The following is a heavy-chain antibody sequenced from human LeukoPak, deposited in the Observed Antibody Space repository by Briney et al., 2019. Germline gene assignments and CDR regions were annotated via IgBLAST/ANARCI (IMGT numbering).Heavy chain of an antibody. Sequence: GASVKVSCKASGYTFPSYFMHWVRQAPGQGLEWMGIINPTGGSTTYAQKFQGRVTLTTDTSTSTAYMELRSLRSDDTAVYYCARHYYGSGTYYHFDSWGQGTLVTVSS. CDR2: INPTGGST. J-gene: IGHJ4*02. CDR3: ARHYYGSGTYYHFDS. CDR1: GYTFPSYF. D-gene: IGHD3-10*01. V-gene: IGHV1-46*01.